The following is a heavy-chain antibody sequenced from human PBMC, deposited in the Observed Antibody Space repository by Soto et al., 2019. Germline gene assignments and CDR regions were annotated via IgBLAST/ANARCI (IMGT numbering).Heavy chain of an antibody. CDR2: ISAYNGNT. CDR3: ARQLRWGGSYYRY. J-gene: IGHJ4*02. Sequence: QVQLVQSGAEVKKPGASVKVSCKASGYTFTSYGISWVRQAPGQGLEWMGWISAYNGNTNYAQKFQGRVTMTRDTSISTAYMELSRLRSDDTAVYYCARQLRWGGSYYRYWGQGTLVTVSS. CDR1: GYTFTSYG. D-gene: IGHD1-26*01. V-gene: IGHV1-18*04.